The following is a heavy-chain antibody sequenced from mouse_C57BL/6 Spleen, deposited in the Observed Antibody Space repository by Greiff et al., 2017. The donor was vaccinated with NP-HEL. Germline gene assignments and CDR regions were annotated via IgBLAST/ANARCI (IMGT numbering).Heavy chain of an antibody. D-gene: IGHD1-1*01. CDR3: ARRYGGGYAMDY. V-gene: IGHV1-80*01. CDR2: IYPGDGDT. Sequence: QVQLKESGAELVKPGASVKISCKASGYAFSSYWMNWVKQRPGKGLEWIGQIYPGDGDTNYNGKFKGKATLTADKSSSTAYMQLSSLTSEDSAVYFCARRYGGGYAMDYWGQGTSVTVSS. CDR1: GYAFSSYW. J-gene: IGHJ4*01.